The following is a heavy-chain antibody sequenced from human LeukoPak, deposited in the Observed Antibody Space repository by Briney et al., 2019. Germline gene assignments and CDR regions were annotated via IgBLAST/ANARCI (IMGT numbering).Heavy chain of an antibody. Sequence: SVKVSCKASGGTFSSYTISWVRQAPGQGLEWMGRNIPILGIANYAQKFQGRVTITADKSTSTAYMELSSLRSEDTAVYYCARAYSSSSGGGMDVWGQGTTVTVSS. CDR1: GGTFSSYT. D-gene: IGHD6-6*01. J-gene: IGHJ6*02. CDR2: NIPILGIA. V-gene: IGHV1-69*02. CDR3: ARAYSSSSGGGMDV.